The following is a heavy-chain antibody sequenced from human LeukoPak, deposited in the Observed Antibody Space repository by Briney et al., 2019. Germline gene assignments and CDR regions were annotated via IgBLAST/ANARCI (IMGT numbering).Heavy chain of an antibody. CDR3: ARGAGSVVFGI. CDR2: IYYSGIT. Sequence: PSETLSLTCNVSGDSLSTYYRSWIRQSPGKGLEWIGYIYYSGITNYNPSLQSRVTISADTSKNQFSLSLTSVTAADTAVYYCARGAGSVVFGIWGQGTVVTVSS. V-gene: IGHV4-59*01. D-gene: IGHD3-10*01. J-gene: IGHJ3*02. CDR1: GDSLSTYY.